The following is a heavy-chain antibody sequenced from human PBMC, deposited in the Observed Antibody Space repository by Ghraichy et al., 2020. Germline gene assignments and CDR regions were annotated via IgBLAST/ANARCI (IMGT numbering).Heavy chain of an antibody. Sequence: SETLSLTCAVYGGSFSGYYWSWIRQPPGKGLEWIGEINHSGSTNYNPSLKSRVTISVDTSKNQFSLKLSSVTAADTAVYYCAGDHYDSSGYIPLYYWGQGTLVTVSS. V-gene: IGHV4-34*01. D-gene: IGHD3-22*01. CDR2: INHSGST. CDR1: GGSFSGYY. CDR3: AGDHYDSSGYIPLYY. J-gene: IGHJ4*02.